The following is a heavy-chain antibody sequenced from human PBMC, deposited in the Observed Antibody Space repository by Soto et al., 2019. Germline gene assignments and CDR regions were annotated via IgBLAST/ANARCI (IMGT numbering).Heavy chain of an antibody. CDR1: GFSFVNYA. D-gene: IGHD6-19*01. V-gene: IGHV3-23*01. Sequence: EVQLLESGGGLVQPGGSLRLSCAASGFSFVNYAMNWVRQAPGKGLEWVSGLSGSGTSTYYADSVKGRFTISTDNSRDTLSLQMNSLTADDTAVYYCAKATTNGGWFNPFDSWGQGALVTVSS. CDR2: LSGSGTST. CDR3: AKATTNGGWFNPFDS. J-gene: IGHJ4*02.